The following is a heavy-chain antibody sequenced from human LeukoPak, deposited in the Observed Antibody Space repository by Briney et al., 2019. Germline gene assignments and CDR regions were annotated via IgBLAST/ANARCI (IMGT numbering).Heavy chain of an antibody. CDR2: ISGSGGAGT. J-gene: IGHJ6*02. V-gene: IGHV3-23*01. D-gene: IGHD1-26*01. CDR3: VKDRGGSPFYGMDV. CDR1: GFTFSSYA. Sequence: GGSLRLSCAGSGFTFSSYAMSWVRQAPGKGLERVSTISGSGGAGTYYADSVKGRFTVSRDNSRNTLYLPMNSPRAEDTAVYYCVKDRGGSPFYGMDVWGQGTTVTVSS.